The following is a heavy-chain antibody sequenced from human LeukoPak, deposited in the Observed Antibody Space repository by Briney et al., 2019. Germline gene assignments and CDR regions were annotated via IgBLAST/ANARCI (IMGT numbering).Heavy chain of an antibody. CDR2: ISTYNGKT. Sequence: ASVKVSCKASGYTFTSYAISWVRQAPGQGLEWMGWISTYNGKTEYTEKFQGRVTVTTDTSTSTAYMELRSLRSDDTAVYYCARSGCNTLTFYGCPTFDIWGQGTKVSVSS. CDR3: ARSGCNTLTFYGCPTFDI. V-gene: IGHV1-18*01. CDR1: GYTFTSYA. J-gene: IGHJ3*02. D-gene: IGHD2/OR15-2a*01.